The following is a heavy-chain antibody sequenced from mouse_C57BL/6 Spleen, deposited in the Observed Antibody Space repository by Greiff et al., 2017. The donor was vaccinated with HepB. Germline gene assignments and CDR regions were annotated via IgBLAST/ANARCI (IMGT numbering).Heavy chain of an antibody. CDR2: ISDGGSYT. V-gene: IGHV5-4*01. CDR1: GFTFSSYA. CDR3: ARDNYSYWYFDV. Sequence: EVQLVESGGGLVKPGGSLKLSCAASGFTFSSYAMSWVRQTPEKRLEWVATISDGGSYTYYPDNVKGRFTISRDNAKNNLYLQMSHLKSEDTAMYYCARDNYSYWYFDVWGTGTTVTVSS. J-gene: IGHJ1*03. D-gene: IGHD2-12*01.